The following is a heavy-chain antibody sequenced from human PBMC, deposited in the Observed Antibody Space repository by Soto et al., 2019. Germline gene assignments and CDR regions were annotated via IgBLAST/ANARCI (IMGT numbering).Heavy chain of an antibody. CDR2: ISAYNGNT. J-gene: IGHJ6*02. Sequence: QVQLVQSGAEVKKPGASVKVSCKASGYTFTSYGISWVRQAPGQGLEWMGWISAYNGNTNYAQKLQGRVTMTTDTSTSTAYMELRSLRSDDTAVYYCARESGYYGSGSYSPYYCGMDVWGQGTTVTVSS. CDR3: ARESGYYGSGSYSPYYCGMDV. V-gene: IGHV1-18*01. D-gene: IGHD3-10*01. CDR1: GYTFTSYG.